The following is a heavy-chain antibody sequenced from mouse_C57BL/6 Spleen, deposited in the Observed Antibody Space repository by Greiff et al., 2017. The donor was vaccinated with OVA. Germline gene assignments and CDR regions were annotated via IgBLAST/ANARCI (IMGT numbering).Heavy chain of an antibody. V-gene: IGHV1-81*01. CDR1: GYTFTSYG. Sequence: QVQLQQSGAELARPGASVKLSCKASGYTFTSYGISWVKQRTGQGLEWIGEIYPRSGTTYYNEKFKGKATLTADESSSTAYMELRSLTSEDSAVYFCARGDSSGYGYAMDYWGQGTSVTGSS. D-gene: IGHD3-2*02. J-gene: IGHJ4*01. CDR2: IYPRSGTT. CDR3: ARGDSSGYGYAMDY.